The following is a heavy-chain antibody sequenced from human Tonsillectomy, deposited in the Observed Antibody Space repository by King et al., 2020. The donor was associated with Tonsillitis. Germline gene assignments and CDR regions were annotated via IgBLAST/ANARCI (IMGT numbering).Heavy chain of an antibody. CDR2: IYNDGRT. D-gene: IGHD2-21*02. J-gene: IGHJ4*02. CDR1: GFSFSSNY. Sequence: VQLVESGGGLLQPGGSLRISCAASGFSFSSNYMTWVRQAPGKGLEWVSIIYNDGRTKYAHSVKGRFTISRDNSKNTLYLQINSLRPEDTAVYYCARGDCDLDWGQGTLVTVSS. V-gene: IGHV3-53*01. CDR3: ARGDCDLD.